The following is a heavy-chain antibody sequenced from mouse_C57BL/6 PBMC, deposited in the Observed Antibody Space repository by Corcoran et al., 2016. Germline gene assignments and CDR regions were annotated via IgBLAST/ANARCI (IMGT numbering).Heavy chain of an antibody. CDR2: INTYSGVP. D-gene: IGHD1-1*01. CDR3: ARWDYYGSSLYFDY. Sequence: QIQLVQSGPELKKPGETVKISCKASGYTFTTYGMSWVKQAPGKGLKWMGWINTYSGVPTYADDFKGRFAFSLETSASTAYLQINNLKNEDTATYFCARWDYYGSSLYFDYWGQRTTLTVSS. V-gene: IGHV9-3*01. CDR1: GYTFTTYG. J-gene: IGHJ2*01.